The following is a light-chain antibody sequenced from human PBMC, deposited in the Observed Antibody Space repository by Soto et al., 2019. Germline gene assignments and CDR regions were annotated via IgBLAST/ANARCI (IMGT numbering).Light chain of an antibody. V-gene: IGLV2-14*02. CDR1: SSDVGGYTL. Sequence: QSALTKAAYMSESPGHSITISCAGTSSDVGGYTLVSWYQQHPGNVPKLIIYEDTKRPAGVSNRFAGSKSGNTASLTISGLQADDAAIYYCCCYRRCNILVFGGGTKLTVL. CDR3: CCYRRCNILV. J-gene: IGLJ2*01. CDR2: EDT.